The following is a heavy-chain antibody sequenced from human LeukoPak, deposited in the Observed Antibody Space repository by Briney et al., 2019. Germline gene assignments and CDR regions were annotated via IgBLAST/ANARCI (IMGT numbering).Heavy chain of an antibody. J-gene: IGHJ4*02. Sequence: SETLSLTCAVYGESFSGYYWTCIRQPPGKGLEWIGEINHIGNTNYNPSLKSRVTISLDTSKNHFSLKLNSVTAADTAVYYCARVDYGDNVIDYWGQGTLVTVSS. V-gene: IGHV4-34*01. CDR2: INHIGNT. D-gene: IGHD4-17*01. CDR1: GESFSGYY. CDR3: ARVDYGDNVIDY.